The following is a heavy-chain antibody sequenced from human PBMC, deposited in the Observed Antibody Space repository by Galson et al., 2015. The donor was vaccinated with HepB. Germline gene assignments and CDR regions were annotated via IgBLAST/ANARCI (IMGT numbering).Heavy chain of an antibody. CDR2: IYYSGST. V-gene: IGHV4-59*01. CDR1: GGSISSYY. J-gene: IGHJ4*02. Sequence: LSLTCTVSGGSISSYYWSWIRQPPGKGLEWIGYIYYSGSTNYNPSLKSRVTISVDTSKNQFSLKLSSVTAADTAVYYCARVDRGPSGGSCYFDYWGQGTLVTVSS. D-gene: IGHD2-15*01. CDR3: ARVDRGPSGGSCYFDY.